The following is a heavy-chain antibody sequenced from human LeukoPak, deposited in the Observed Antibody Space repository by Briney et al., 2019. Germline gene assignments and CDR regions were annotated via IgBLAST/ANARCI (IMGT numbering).Heavy chain of an antibody. D-gene: IGHD6-13*01. Sequence: GGSLTLSCAASGFTVSSNYMSWVRQAPGKGLEWVSVIYSGGSTYYADSVKGRFTISRDNSKNTLYLQMNSVRAEDTAVYYGAAYISSWRGQGTLVTVSS. J-gene: IGHJ4*02. CDR2: IYSGGST. CDR1: GFTVSSNY. V-gene: IGHV3-53*01. CDR3: AAYISSW.